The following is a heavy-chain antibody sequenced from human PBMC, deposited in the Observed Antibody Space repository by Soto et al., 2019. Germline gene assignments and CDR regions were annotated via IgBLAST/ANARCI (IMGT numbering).Heavy chain of an antibody. CDR1: GFTFSDYY. Sequence: PGESLKISCAASGFTFSDYYMSWIRQAPGKGLEWVSYISSSGSTIYYADSVKGRFTISRDNAKNSLYLQMNSLRAEDTAVYYCASSLPAFDIWGQGTMVTVSS. D-gene: IGHD3-10*01. V-gene: IGHV3-11*01. J-gene: IGHJ3*02. CDR2: ISSSGSTI. CDR3: ASSLPAFDI.